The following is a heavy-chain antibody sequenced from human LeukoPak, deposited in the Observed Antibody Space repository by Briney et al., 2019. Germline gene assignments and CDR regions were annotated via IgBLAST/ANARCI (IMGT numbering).Heavy chain of an antibody. D-gene: IGHD3-10*02. CDR3: AELGITMIGGV. Sequence: PGGSLRLSCAVSGFSFFYTGMGWVRQAPGKGLEWVSYISSSGSTIYYADSVKGRFTISRDNAKNSLYLQMNSLRAEDTAVYYCAELGITMIGGVWGKGTTVTISS. CDR1: GFSFFYTG. V-gene: IGHV3-48*04. J-gene: IGHJ6*04. CDR2: ISSSGSTI.